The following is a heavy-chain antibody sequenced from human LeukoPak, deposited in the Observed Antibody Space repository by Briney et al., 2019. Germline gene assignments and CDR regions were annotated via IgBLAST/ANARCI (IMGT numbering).Heavy chain of an antibody. D-gene: IGHD3-22*01. CDR2: ISGSGGST. J-gene: IGHJ4*02. V-gene: IGHV3-23*01. CDR3: AKYLRGADSSGYYYMLGCGLGY. CDR1: GFTFSSYA. Sequence: PGGSLRLSCAASGFTFSSYAMSWVRQAPGKGLEWVSAISGSGGSTYYADSVKGRFTISRDNSKNTLYLQMNSLRAEDTAVYYCAKYLRGADSSGYYYMLGCGLGYWGQGTLVTVSS.